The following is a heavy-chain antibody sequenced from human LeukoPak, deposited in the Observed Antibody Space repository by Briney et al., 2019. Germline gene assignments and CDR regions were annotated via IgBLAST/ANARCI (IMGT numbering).Heavy chain of an antibody. CDR2: IKQDGSEK. D-gene: IGHD6-19*01. CDR1: GFTFSSYA. J-gene: IGHJ5*02. Sequence: GGSLRLSCAASGFTFSSYAMSWVRQAPGKGLEWVANIKQDGSEKYYVDSVKGRFTISRDNAKNSLYLQMNSLRAEDTAVYYCARDIWGYSSGSLGRFDPWGQGTLVTVSS. V-gene: IGHV3-7*01. CDR3: ARDIWGYSSGSLGRFDP.